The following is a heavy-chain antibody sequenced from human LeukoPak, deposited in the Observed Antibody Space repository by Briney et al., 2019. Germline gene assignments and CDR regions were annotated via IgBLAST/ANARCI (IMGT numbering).Heavy chain of an antibody. D-gene: IGHD3-16*01. CDR3: ATNEYVWGSPDY. CDR1: GFTFSSYI. CDR2: ISGSGGST. V-gene: IGHV3-23*01. Sequence: PGGSLRLSCAASGFTFSSYIMNWVRQAPGKGLEWVSAISGSGGSTYYADSVKGRFTISRDNSKNTLYLQMNSLRAEDTAVYYCATNEYVWGSPDYWGQGTLVTVSS. J-gene: IGHJ4*02.